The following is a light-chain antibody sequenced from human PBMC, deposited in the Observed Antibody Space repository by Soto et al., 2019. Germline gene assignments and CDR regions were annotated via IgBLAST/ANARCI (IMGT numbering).Light chain of an antibody. CDR3: HQDNVYPQT. J-gene: IGKJ1*01. CDR2: VTA. V-gene: IGKV1-6*01. Sequence: AIQMTKSPSSLSASVGDRVTITCRASQGIRDEVGWYQQRPGEAPRLLIYVTANLQGGVPSRFSGSRSVTDFTLTISILQQEDVVPYYSHQDNVYPQTFGQGTKVHSK. CDR1: QGIRDE.